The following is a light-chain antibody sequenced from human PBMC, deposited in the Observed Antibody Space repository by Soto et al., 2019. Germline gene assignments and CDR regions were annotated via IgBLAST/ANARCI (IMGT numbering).Light chain of an antibody. Sequence: QSALTQPPSVSGSPGQSVTISCTGTSRDVGDYNRVSWYQQAPGTAPKVIIYEVTHRPSGVPDRFSGSKSANTASLTISGLQAEDEADYYCSSYTSSATFVFGTGTKLTV. CDR1: SRDVGDYNR. CDR3: SSYTSSATFV. J-gene: IGLJ1*01. V-gene: IGLV2-18*02. CDR2: EVT.